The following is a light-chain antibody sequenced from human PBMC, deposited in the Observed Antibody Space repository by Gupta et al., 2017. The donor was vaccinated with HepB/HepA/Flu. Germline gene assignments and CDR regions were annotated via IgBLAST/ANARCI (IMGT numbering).Light chain of an antibody. CDR1: QNLLYSSNNKNY. J-gene: IGKJ1*01. Sequence: VLPQSPDSLALSLGERATIDCKTSQNLLYSSNNKNYLAWYQQKPGQPPRLLIYWASTRESGVPDRFRGSGSGTDFTLTISSLQAEDVAVYYCQQYYSSPWTFGQGTXVEIK. V-gene: IGKV4-1*01. CDR2: WAS. CDR3: QQYYSSPWT.